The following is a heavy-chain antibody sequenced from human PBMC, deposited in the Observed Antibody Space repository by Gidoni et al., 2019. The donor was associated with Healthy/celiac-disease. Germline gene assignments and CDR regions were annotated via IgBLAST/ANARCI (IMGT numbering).Heavy chain of an antibody. J-gene: IGHJ4*02. Sequence: EVQLLESGGGLVQPGGSLRLSCAASGFTFSSYAMSWVRQAPGKGLEWVSAIRGSGGSTYYADSVKGRFTISRDNSKNTLYLQMNSLRAEDTAVYYCAKDPGDYIRTFDYWGQGTLVTVSS. D-gene: IGHD4-17*01. CDR3: AKDPGDYIRTFDY. CDR1: GFTFSSYA. CDR2: IRGSGGST. V-gene: IGHV3-23*01.